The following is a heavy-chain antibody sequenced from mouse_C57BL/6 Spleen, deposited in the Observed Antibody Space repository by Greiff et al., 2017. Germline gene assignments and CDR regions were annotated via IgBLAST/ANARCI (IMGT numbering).Heavy chain of an antibody. CDR3: ARGGRSGYDAMDD. Sequence: QVQLKESGPGLVAPSQSLSITCTVSGFSLTSYGVHWVRQPPGKGLEWLVVIWSDGSTTYNSALKSRLSISKDNSKSQVFLKMNSLQTDDTAMYYCARGGRSGYDAMDDWGQGTSVTVSS. J-gene: IGHJ4*01. V-gene: IGHV2-6*03. D-gene: IGHD3-1*01. CDR2: IWSDGST. CDR1: GFSLTSYG.